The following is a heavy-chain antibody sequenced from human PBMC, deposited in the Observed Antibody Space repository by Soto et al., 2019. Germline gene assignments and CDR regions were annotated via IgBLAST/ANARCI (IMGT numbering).Heavy chain of an antibody. V-gene: IGHV3-21*06. CDR1: EMTFRNYS. CDR2: ISSGGSYI. Sequence: VQLVESGGGLVQPGGSLRLTCAASEMTFRNYSMNWVRQAPGKGLEWVSSISSGGSYIYYADSGKGRFTISRDNAKNSLFLQMTSLRAEDTAVYYCATSGVATGFDFWGQGTLVTVSS. D-gene: IGHD5-12*01. J-gene: IGHJ4*02. CDR3: ATSGVATGFDF.